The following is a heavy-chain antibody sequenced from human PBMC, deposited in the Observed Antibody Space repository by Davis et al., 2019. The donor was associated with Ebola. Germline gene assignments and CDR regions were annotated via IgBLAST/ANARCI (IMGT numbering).Heavy chain of an antibody. Sequence: GESLKISCKGSGYSFTSYWISWVRQMPGKGLEWIGRIDPSDSYTNYSPSFQGHVTISADKSISTAYLHWNSLKASDTATYYCARQGTTSWDSWGQGTLVTVSS. D-gene: IGHD2-2*01. CDR3: ARQGTTSWDS. CDR1: GYSFTSYW. J-gene: IGHJ4*02. V-gene: IGHV5-10-1*01. CDR2: IDPSDSYT.